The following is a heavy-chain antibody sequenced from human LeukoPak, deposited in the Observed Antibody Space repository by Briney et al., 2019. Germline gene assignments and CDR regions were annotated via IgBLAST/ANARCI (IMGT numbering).Heavy chain of an antibody. V-gene: IGHV3-30-3*01. CDR2: ISYDGSNK. CDR3: ARVISDDFWSGYPYAFDI. Sequence: GRSLRLSCAASGFTFGSYAMHWVRQAPGKGLEWVAVISYDGSNKYYADSVKGRFTISRDNSKNTLYLQMNSLRAEDTAVYYCARVISDDFWSGYPYAFDIWGQGTMVTVSS. CDR1: GFTFGSYA. D-gene: IGHD3-3*01. J-gene: IGHJ3*02.